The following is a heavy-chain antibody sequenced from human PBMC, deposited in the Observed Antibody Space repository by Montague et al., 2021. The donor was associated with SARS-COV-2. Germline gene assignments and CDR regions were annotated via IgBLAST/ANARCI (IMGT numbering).Heavy chain of an antibody. CDR1: GGSIGTYY. V-gene: IGHV4-59*01. Sequence: SETLSLTCTVSGGSIGTYYRNWIRQSPGKGLEWLGYIYYTGSTKYSPSLKSRVTISMDTSRDQLSLRLKPVTAADTAVYYCARDNYGDWGYYGLDVWGQGATVIVSS. CDR2: IYYTGST. D-gene: IGHD4-17*01. J-gene: IGHJ6*02. CDR3: ARDNYGDWGYYGLDV.